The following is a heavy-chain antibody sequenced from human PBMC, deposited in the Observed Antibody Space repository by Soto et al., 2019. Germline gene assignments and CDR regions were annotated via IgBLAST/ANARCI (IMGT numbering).Heavy chain of an antibody. CDR2: IGGSGGTT. CDR3: AKIAEAVAGTVYGY. Sequence: AGGSLRLSCAASGFTFSNYAMGWVRQAPGRGLEWVAAIGGSGGTTYNVDSVKGRFTISRDNSKNTLFLQLNSLRVDDTAVYFCAKIAEAVAGTVYGYWGQGTLVTVSS. CDR1: GFTFSNYA. D-gene: IGHD6-19*01. J-gene: IGHJ4*02. V-gene: IGHV3-23*01.